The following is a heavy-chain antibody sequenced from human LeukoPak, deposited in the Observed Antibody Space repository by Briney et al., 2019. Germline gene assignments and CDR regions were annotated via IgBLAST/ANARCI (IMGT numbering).Heavy chain of an antibody. J-gene: IGHJ3*01. CDR3: ARMYHAFDF. V-gene: IGHV3-21*01. Sequence: GGSLRLSCAASGFTFSSYTMNWVRQAPGKGLEWVSSISGSTTFMYYADSVKGRFTISRDTAKNPLFLQMNSLRAEDTAVYYCARMYHAFDFWGQGTMVTVSS. CDR1: GFTFSSYT. CDR2: ISGSTTFM. D-gene: IGHD2-2*01.